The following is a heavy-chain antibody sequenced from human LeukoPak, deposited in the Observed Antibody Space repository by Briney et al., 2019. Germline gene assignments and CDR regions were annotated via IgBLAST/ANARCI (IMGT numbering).Heavy chain of an antibody. J-gene: IGHJ4*02. CDR1: GFTFRTYG. V-gene: IGHV3-30*18. CDR2: ISYDGSNK. CDR3: AKESTSLAPDY. Sequence: PGRSLRLSCAASGFTFRTYGMHWVRQAPGKGLEWVAVISYDGSNKYYADSVKGRFTISRDNSKNTPSLQMNSLRGEDTAVYYCAKESTSLAPDYWGQGTLVTVSS. D-gene: IGHD1-1*01.